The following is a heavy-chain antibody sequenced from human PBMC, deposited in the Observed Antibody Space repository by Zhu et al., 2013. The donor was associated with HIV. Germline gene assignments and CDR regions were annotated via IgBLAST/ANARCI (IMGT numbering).Heavy chain of an antibody. Sequence: QVQLVQSGAEVKKPGSSVKVSCKASGGTFSSYAISWVRQAPGQGLEWMGWIIPIFGSTSYAQKFQGRVTMTRDTSTSTVYMELSSLRSEDTAVYYCARVRGPDYYYMDVWGKGTTVTVSS. CDR3: ARVRGPDYYYMDV. CDR1: GGTFSSYA. J-gene: IGHJ6*03. V-gene: IGHV1-69*05. CDR2: IIPIFGST.